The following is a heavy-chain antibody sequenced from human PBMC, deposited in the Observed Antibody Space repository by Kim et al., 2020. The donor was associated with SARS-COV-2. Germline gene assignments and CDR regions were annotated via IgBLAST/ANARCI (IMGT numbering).Heavy chain of an antibody. CDR2: INAGNGNT. CDR1: GYTFTSYA. V-gene: IGHV1-3*01. D-gene: IGHD2-15*01. J-gene: IGHJ6*02. CDR3: ASNHPGYCSGGSCYHSLVYYYYGMDV. Sequence: ASVKVSCKASGYTFTSYAMHWVRQALGQRLEWMGWINAGNGNTKYSQKFQGRVTITRDTSASTAYMELSSLRSEDTAVYYCASNHPGYCSGGSCYHSLVYYYYGMDVWGQGTTVTVSS.